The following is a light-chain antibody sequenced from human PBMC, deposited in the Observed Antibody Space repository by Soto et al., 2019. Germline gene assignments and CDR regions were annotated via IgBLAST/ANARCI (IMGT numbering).Light chain of an antibody. Sequence: IVLTQSPVTLSLSPGDRATLSCRARQSVRTPYLAWYQQKPGQAPRLLIYNASNRTTGIPDRFSGSGSGTDFTLTIDRLEPADFAVYFCQQYSSSQGWTFGQGTKVDIK. CDR3: QQYSSSQGWT. CDR1: QSVRTPY. J-gene: IGKJ1*01. CDR2: NAS. V-gene: IGKV3-20*01.